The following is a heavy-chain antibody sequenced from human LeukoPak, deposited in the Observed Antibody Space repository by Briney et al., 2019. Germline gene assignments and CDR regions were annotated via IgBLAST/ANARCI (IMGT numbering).Heavy chain of an antibody. CDR2: IWYDGSNK. J-gene: IGHJ4*02. V-gene: IGHV3-33*06. CDR3: AKVGYGDYYFDY. Sequence: PGRSLRLSCAASGFTFSSYSMHWVRQAPGKGLEWVAVIWYDGSNKYYADSVKGRFTISRDNSKNTLYLQMNSLRAEDTAVYYCAKVGYGDYYFDYWGQGTLVTVSS. CDR1: GFTFSSYS. D-gene: IGHD4-17*01.